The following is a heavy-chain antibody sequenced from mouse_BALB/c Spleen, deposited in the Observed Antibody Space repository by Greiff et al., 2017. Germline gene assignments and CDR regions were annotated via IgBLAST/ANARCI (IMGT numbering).Heavy chain of an antibody. Sequence: EVHLVESGPGLVKPSQSLSLTCSVTGYSITSGYYWNWIRQFPGNKLEWMGYISYDGSNNYNPSLKNRISITRDTSKNQFFLKLNSVTTEDTATYYCAKYGNEDYWGQGTTLTVSS. CDR2: ISYDGSN. CDR1: GYSITSGYY. V-gene: IGHV3-6*02. D-gene: IGHD2-10*02. CDR3: AKYGNEDY. J-gene: IGHJ2*01.